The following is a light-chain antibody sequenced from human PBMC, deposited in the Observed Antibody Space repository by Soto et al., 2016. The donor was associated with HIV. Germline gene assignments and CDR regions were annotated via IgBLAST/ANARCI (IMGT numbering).Light chain of an antibody. V-gene: IGKV1-16*01. J-gene: IGKJ1*01. CDR3: QQSYSTPRT. CDR2: AAS. CDR1: QDIADY. Sequence: DIQLTQSPSSLSASIGDRVTITCRASQDIADYLAWFQHKPGKAPKSLIYAASNLQSGVPSRFSGSGSGTDFTLTITSLQPEDFATYYCQQSYSTPRTFGQGTKVEIK.